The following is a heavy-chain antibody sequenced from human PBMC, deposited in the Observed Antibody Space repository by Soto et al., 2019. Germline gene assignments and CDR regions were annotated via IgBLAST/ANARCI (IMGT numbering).Heavy chain of an antibody. J-gene: IGHJ4*02. CDR2: ISYDGSNK. Sequence: QVQLVESGGGVVQPGRSLRLSCAASGFTFSSYAMHWVRQAPGKGLEWVAVISYDGSNKYYADSVKGRFTISRDNSKNTLYLQMNSLRAEDTAVYYCARGLGDYWGQGTLVTVSS. CDR1: GFTFSSYA. V-gene: IGHV3-30-3*01. CDR3: ARGLGDY.